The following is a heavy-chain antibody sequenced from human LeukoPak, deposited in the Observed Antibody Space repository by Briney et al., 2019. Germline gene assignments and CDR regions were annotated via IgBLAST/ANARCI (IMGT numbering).Heavy chain of an antibody. V-gene: IGHV3-53*01. CDR2: IYSGGSK. D-gene: IGHD3-10*01. CDR1: GFTVSSNY. J-gene: IGHJ6*03. Sequence: VGSLSLSCAASGFTVSSNYMSWVRQAPGKGLEWVSVIYSGGSKYYADSVKGRFTISRDNSKNTLYLQMNSLRAEDTAVYYCASGSGSYRTPYYYMDVWGTGTTVTVSS. CDR3: ASGSGSYRTPYYYMDV.